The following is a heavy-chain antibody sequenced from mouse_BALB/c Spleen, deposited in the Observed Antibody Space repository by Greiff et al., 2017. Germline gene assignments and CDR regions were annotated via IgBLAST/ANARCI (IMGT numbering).Heavy chain of an antibody. Sequence: EVKLQESGAELVKPGASVKLSCTASGFNIKDTYMHWVKQRPEQGLEWIGRIDPANGNTKYDPKFQGKATITADTSSNTAYLQLSSLTSEDTAVYYCARDYGSLYAMDYWGQGTSVTVSS. CDR1: GFNIKDTY. D-gene: IGHD1-1*01. CDR3: ARDYGSLYAMDY. CDR2: IDPANGNT. J-gene: IGHJ4*01. V-gene: IGHV14-3*02.